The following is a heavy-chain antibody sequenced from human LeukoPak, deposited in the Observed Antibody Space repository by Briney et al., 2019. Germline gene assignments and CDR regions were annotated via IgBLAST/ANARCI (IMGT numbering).Heavy chain of an antibody. V-gene: IGHV4-4*07. D-gene: IGHD3-3*01. Sequence: PSETLSLTCTVSGGSISSYYWSWIRQPAGKGLEWIGRIYASGSTNYNPSLKSRVTISVDTSKNQFSLKLSSVTAADTAVYYCARYGAYYDFWSGYPLDAFDIWGQGTMVTVSS. CDR3: ARYGAYYDFWSGYPLDAFDI. J-gene: IGHJ3*02. CDR1: GGSISSYY. CDR2: IYASGST.